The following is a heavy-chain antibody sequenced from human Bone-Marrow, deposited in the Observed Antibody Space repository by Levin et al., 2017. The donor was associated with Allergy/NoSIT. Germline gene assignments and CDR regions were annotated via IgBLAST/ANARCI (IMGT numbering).Heavy chain of an antibody. D-gene: IGHD3-3*01. CDR3: ARSIFGDYLDY. Sequence: PGESLKISCKASGYTFSSYGISWVRQAPGQGLEWMGWINGYNGKTNYAQNLQGRVTMTTDTSTSTVYMELRSLISDDTAFYYCARSIFGDYLDYWGQGTLVTVSS. CDR1: GYTFSSYG. J-gene: IGHJ4*02. V-gene: IGHV1-18*01. CDR2: INGYNGKT.